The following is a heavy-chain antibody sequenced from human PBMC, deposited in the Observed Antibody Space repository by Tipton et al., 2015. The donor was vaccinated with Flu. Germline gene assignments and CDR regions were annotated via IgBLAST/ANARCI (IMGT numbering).Heavy chain of an antibody. CDR2: IYTSGSA. CDR3: ARASGSGTYVIFDY. Sequence: TLSLTCTVSGGPMSSYYWSWIRQPAGKGLEWIGRIYTSGSAIHNPSLKSRVTMSVDTSKNQFSLKLSSVTAADTAVYYCARASGSGTYVIFDYWGQGTLVTVSS. V-gene: IGHV4-4*07. D-gene: IGHD3-10*01. J-gene: IGHJ4*02. CDR1: GGPMSSYY.